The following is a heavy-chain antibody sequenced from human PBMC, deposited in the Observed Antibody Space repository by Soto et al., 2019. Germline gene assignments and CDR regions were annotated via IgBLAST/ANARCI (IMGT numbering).Heavy chain of an antibody. CDR1: GFTFSSYS. Sequence: GGSLRLSCAASGFTFSSYSMNWVRQAPGKGLEWVSSISSSSSYIYYADSVKGRFTISRDNAKNSLYLQMNSLRAEDTAVYYCAKDRRAGGNSAFYFDFWGRGAQVTVSS. V-gene: IGHV3-21*01. CDR3: AKDRRAGGNSAFYFDF. CDR2: ISSSSSYI. J-gene: IGHJ4*02. D-gene: IGHD3-16*01.